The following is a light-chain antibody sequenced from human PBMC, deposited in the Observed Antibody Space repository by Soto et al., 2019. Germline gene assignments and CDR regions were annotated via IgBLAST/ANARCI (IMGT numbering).Light chain of an antibody. Sequence: QSVLTQPPSTSGTPGQRVTISCSGSSSNIGSGYVYWYQQLPGTAPKLLIYRNNQRPSGVPDRLSGSKSGTSASLDISGLRSDDEADYYGAAGDDRWSVLVFGGGTKVTVL. CDR3: AAGDDRWSVLV. V-gene: IGLV1-47*01. J-gene: IGLJ2*01. CDR2: RNN. CDR1: SSNIGSGY.